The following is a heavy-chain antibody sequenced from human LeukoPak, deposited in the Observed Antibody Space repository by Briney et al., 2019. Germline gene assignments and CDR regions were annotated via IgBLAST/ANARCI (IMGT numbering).Heavy chain of an antibody. V-gene: IGHV3-23*01. J-gene: IGHJ4*02. CDR3: ARKGESRVFDC. Sequence: PGGSLRLSCAASGFTFNTYVLSWVRQAPGKGLERVSGIDGNGADTYYADSVKGRFTISRGNSRNTLYLQMNSLRADDTAVYYCARKGESRVFDCWGQGTLVTVSS. CDR1: GFTFNTYV. CDR2: IDGNGADT. D-gene: IGHD3-10*01.